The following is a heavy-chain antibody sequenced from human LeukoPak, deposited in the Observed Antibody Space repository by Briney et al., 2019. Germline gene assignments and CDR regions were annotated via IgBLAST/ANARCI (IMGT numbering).Heavy chain of an antibody. J-gene: IGHJ4*02. CDR3: ARELSVEMATIQ. V-gene: IGHV1-69*10. CDR2: IIPVLGTA. CDR1: GGTFSNYA. D-gene: IGHD5-24*01. Sequence: ASVKVSCKASGGTFSNYAISRVRQAPGQGLEWMGGIIPVLGTANYAQKFQGRVTITADKSTSTAYMELSSLRSEDTAVYYCARELSVEMATIQWGQGTLVTVSS.